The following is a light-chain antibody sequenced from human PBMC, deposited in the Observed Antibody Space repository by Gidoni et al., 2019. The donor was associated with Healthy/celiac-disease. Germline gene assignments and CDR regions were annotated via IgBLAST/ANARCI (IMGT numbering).Light chain of an antibody. CDR1: NIGSKS. Sequence: SDVRTQPPSVSVAPGQTARITCGGNNIGSKSVHWYQQKPGQAPVLGVYADSARPSGIPERFSGSNSGTTATLTISRVEAGDAAAYYCQVWDSSSAHVVFGGGTKLTVL. CDR3: QVWDSSSAHVV. CDR2: ADS. V-gene: IGLV3-21*02. J-gene: IGLJ2*01.